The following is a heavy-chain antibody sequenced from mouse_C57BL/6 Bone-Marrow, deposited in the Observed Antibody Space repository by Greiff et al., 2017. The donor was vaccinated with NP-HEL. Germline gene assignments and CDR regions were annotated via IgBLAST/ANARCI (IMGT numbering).Heavy chain of an antibody. CDR2: IYPGNSDT. CDR1: GYTFTSYW. Sequence: VQLQQSGTVLARPGASVKMSCKTSGYTFTSYWMHWVKQRPGQGLEWIGAIYPGNSDTSYNQKFKGTAKLTAVTSASTAYMELSSLTNEDSAVYYCTRWRGLRRPYAMDYWGQGTSVTVSS. D-gene: IGHD2-4*01. V-gene: IGHV1-5*01. CDR3: TRWRGLRRPYAMDY. J-gene: IGHJ4*01.